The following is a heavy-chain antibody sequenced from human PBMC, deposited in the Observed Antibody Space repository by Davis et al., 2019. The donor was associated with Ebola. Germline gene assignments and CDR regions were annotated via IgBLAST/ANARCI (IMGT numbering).Heavy chain of an antibody. Sequence: MRSETLSLTCAVYGGSFSGYYWSWIRQPPGKGLEWIGEINHSGSTNYNPSLKSRVTISVDTSKNQFSLKLSSVTAADTAVYYCATYSSGWWGAFDIWGQGTMVTVSS. J-gene: IGHJ3*02. D-gene: IGHD6-19*01. CDR3: ATYSSGWWGAFDI. CDR2: INHSGST. V-gene: IGHV4-34*01. CDR1: GGSFSGYY.